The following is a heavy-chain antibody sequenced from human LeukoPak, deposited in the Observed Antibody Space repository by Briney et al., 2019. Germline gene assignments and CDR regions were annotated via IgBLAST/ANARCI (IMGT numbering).Heavy chain of an antibody. CDR2: ISGSGGST. J-gene: IGHJ6*03. CDR1: GFTFSSYA. CDR3: AKGGDGFLEWLLNYYMDV. V-gene: IGHV3-23*01. Sequence: PGGSLRLSCAASGFTFSSYAMSWVRQAPGKGLEWVSAISGSGGSTYYADSVKGRFTISRDNSKNTLYLQMNSLRAEDTAVYYCAKGGDGFLEWLLNYYMDVWGKGTTVTVSS. D-gene: IGHD3-3*01.